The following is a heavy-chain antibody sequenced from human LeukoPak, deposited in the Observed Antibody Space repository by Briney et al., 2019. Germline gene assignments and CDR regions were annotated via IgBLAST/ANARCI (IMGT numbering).Heavy chain of an antibody. V-gene: IGHV3-23*01. CDR3: AKEEGITMVRGVMSYFDY. CDR2: ISGSGGST. J-gene: IGHJ4*02. CDR1: GFTFSSYA. D-gene: IGHD3-10*01. Sequence: GGSLRLSCAASGFTFSSYAMSWVRQAPGKGLEWVSAISGSGGSTYYADSVKGRFTISRDNSKNTLYLQMNSLRAEDTAVYYCAKEEGITMVRGVMSYFDYWGQGTLVTASS.